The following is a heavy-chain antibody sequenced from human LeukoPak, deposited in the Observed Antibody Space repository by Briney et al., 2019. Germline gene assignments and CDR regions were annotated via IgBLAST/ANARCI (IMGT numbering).Heavy chain of an antibody. CDR3: ARGDTIFGVVTAPAGFDY. J-gene: IGHJ4*02. D-gene: IGHD3-3*01. CDR1: GGTFSSYA. CDR2: IIPIFGTA. Sequence: ASVTVSFKASGGTFSSYAISWVRQAPGQGLEWMGGIIPIFGTANYAQKFQGRVTITADESTSTAYMELSSLRSEDTAVYYCARGDTIFGVVTAPAGFDYWGQGTLVTVSS. V-gene: IGHV1-69*13.